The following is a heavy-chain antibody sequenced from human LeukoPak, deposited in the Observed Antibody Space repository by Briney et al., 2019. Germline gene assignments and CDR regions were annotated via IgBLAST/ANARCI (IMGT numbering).Heavy chain of an antibody. CDR2: IIPILGIA. CDR3: ARESRTTVLYYGMDV. D-gene: IGHD4-11*01. Sequence: SVKVSCKASGGTFSSYIISWVRQAPGQGLEWMGRIIPILGIANYAQKFQGRVTITADKSTSTAYMELSSLRSEDTAVYYCARESRTTVLYYGMDVWGQGTTVTVSS. J-gene: IGHJ6*02. CDR1: GGTFSSYI. V-gene: IGHV1-69*04.